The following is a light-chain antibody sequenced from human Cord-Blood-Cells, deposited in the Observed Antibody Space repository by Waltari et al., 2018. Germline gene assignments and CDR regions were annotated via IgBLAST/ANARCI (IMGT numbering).Light chain of an antibody. CDR2: RNN. J-gene: IGLJ3*02. CDR1: SSNIGSNY. Sequence: QSVLTQPPSASGTPGQRVPISCFGSSSNIGSNYVYWYQQLPGTAPKLLIYRNNQRPSGVPDRFSGSKSGTSASLAISGLRSEDDADYYCAAWDDSLSGWVFGGGTKLTVL. V-gene: IGLV1-47*01. CDR3: AAWDDSLSGWV.